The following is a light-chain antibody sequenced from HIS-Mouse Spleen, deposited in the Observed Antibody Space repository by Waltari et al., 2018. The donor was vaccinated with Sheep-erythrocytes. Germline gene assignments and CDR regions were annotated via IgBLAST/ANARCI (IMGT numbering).Light chain of an antibody. Sequence: SSELTQPPSVSVSPGQTASITCSGDKLGDKYACWYQQKPGHSPVLVIYQDSKRPSGIPERLSGSNSGNTATLTISGTQAMDEADYYCQAWDSSTVVFGGGTKLTVL. CDR3: QAWDSSTVV. CDR1: KLGDKY. CDR2: QDS. V-gene: IGLV3-1*01. J-gene: IGLJ2*01.